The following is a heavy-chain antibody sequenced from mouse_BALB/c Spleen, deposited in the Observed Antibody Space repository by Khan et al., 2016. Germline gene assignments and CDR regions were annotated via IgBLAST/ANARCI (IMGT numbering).Heavy chain of an antibody. J-gene: IGHJ2*01. D-gene: IGHD2-1*01. Sequence: QVRLQQSGAELARPGASVKLSCKASGYTFTSYWMQWVKQRPGQGLEWIGAIYPGDGDTRYTQKFKGKATLTADKSSSTAYMQLSSLASEDSAVYDCARYGKGYYFDSWGQGTTRTVSS. CDR2: IYPGDGDT. V-gene: IGHV1-87*01. CDR3: ARYGKGYYFDS. CDR1: GYTFTSYW.